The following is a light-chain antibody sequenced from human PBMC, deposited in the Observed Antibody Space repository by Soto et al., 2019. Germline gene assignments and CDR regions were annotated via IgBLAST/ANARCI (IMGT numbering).Light chain of an antibody. CDR2: DTS. CDR1: QSVSSS. V-gene: IGKV3-15*01. CDR3: QQYGSSHRT. Sequence: EIVVTQSPATLSVSPGERVTLSCRASQSVSSSLAWYQQRPGQAPRLLIYDTSTRAPGIAARFSGSGSGTEFTLTISSLQSEDVAVYYCQQYGSSHRTFGQGTKVDIK. J-gene: IGKJ1*01.